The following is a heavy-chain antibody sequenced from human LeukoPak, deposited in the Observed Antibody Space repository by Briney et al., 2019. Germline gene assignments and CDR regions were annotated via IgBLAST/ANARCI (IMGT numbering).Heavy chain of an antibody. J-gene: IGHJ4*02. CDR2: ISYSGST. CDR3: ARSEARSSVTTFDY. CDR1: GGSINSYY. Sequence: SETLSLTCTVSGGSINSYYWSWIRQPPGKGLDWIGYISYSGSTNYNPSLESRITMSVDMSKNHFSLELNSVTAADTAVYYCARSEARSSVTTFDYWGQGTLVTVSS. D-gene: IGHD4-11*01. V-gene: IGHV4-59*01.